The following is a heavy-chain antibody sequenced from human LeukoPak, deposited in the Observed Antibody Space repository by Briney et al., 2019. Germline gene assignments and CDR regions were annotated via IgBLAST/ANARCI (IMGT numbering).Heavy chain of an antibody. CDR1: GFTFDDYA. CDR2: IWNDGSDK. CDR3: ARDQIYTYGTTAPLDF. D-gene: IGHD5-18*01. Sequence: AGSLRLSCAASGFTFDDYAMHWVRQAPGKGLEWVAFIWNDGSDKYYADSVMGRFSISRDNSMNTLYLQMNSLRAEDTAVYYCARDQIYTYGTTAPLDFWGQGTLVTVSS. J-gene: IGHJ4*02. V-gene: IGHV3-33*08.